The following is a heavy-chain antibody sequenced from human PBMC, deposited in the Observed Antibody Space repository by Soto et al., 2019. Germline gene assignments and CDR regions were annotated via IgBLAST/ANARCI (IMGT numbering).Heavy chain of an antibody. D-gene: IGHD3-3*01. CDR3: ARLGYDFWSGYYVERKYYFDY. CDR2: INPNSGGT. Sequence: GASVKVSCKASGYTFTGYYMHWVRQAPGQGLEWMGWINPNSGGTNYAQKFQGRVTMTRDTSISTAYMELSRLRSDDTAVYYCARLGYDFWSGYYVERKYYFDYWGQGTLVTVS. CDR1: GYTFTGYY. J-gene: IGHJ4*02. V-gene: IGHV1-2*02.